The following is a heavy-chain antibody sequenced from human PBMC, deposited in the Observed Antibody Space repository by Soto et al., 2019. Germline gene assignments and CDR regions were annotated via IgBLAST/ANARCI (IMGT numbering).Heavy chain of an antibody. CDR1: GFTFSSYA. J-gene: IGHJ4*02. CDR3: AKRSSSSTFDY. V-gene: IGHV3-23*01. Sequence: EVQLLESGGGLVQPGESLRLSCAASGFTFSSYAMSWVRQAPGKGLEWVSVISGSDDSTYYADSVKGRFTISRDNSKKPLYPQMNRLRAEDTAVYYCAKRSSSSTFDYWGQGTLVTVSS. CDR2: ISGSDDST. D-gene: IGHD6-6*01.